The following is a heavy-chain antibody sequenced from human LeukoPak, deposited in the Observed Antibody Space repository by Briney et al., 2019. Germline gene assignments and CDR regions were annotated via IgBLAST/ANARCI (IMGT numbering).Heavy chain of an antibody. Sequence: PGGSLRLSCTASGFTFGDYAMSWVRQAPGKGLEWVGFLRSKAYGGTTEYAASVKGRFTISRDDSKSIAYLQMNSLKTEDTAVYYCTRARRYFDWLLYYFDYWGQGTLVTVSS. CDR1: GFTFGDYA. V-gene: IGHV3-49*04. CDR2: LRSKAYGGTT. CDR3: TRARRYFDWLLYYFDY. J-gene: IGHJ4*02. D-gene: IGHD3-9*01.